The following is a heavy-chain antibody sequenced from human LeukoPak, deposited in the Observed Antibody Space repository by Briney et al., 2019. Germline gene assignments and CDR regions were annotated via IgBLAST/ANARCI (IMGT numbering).Heavy chain of an antibody. D-gene: IGHD1-26*01. CDR2: ISGSGGST. J-gene: IGHJ4*02. Sequence: PGGSLRLSCAASGFTFSTYGMSWVRQAPGKGLEWVSAISGSGGSTYYSDSVKGRFTISRDNSKNTLYLQMNSLRAEDTAVYYCARDRTEGVGASDYWGQGTLVTVSS. CDR3: ARDRTEGVGASDY. V-gene: IGHV3-23*01. CDR1: GFTFSTYG.